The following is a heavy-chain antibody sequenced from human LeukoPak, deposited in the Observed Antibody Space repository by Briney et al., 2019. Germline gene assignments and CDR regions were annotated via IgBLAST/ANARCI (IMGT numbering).Heavy chain of an antibody. CDR2: IGGSGGST. Sequence: PGGSLRLSCAASGFTFSSYAMSWVRQAPGKGLEWVSAIGGSGGSTYYADSVKGRFTISRDNSKNTLYLQMNSLRAEDTAVYYCAKVLDSSSGIFDYWGQGTLVTVSS. D-gene: IGHD3-22*01. CDR3: AKVLDSSSGIFDY. CDR1: GFTFSSYA. V-gene: IGHV3-23*01. J-gene: IGHJ4*02.